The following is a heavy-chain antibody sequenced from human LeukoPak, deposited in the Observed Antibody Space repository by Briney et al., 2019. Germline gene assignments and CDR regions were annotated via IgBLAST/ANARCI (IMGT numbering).Heavy chain of an antibody. Sequence: GESLRISCKGSGYSFTSYWISWVRQMPGKGLEWMGRIDPSDSYTNYSPSFQGHVTISADKSISTAYLQWSSLKASDTAMYYCARYIPPPLYSSSWYYYYYGMDVWGQGTTVTVSS. CDR1: GYSFTSYW. D-gene: IGHD6-13*01. J-gene: IGHJ6*02. CDR3: ARYIPPPLYSSSWYYYYYGMDV. CDR2: IDPSDSYT. V-gene: IGHV5-10-1*01.